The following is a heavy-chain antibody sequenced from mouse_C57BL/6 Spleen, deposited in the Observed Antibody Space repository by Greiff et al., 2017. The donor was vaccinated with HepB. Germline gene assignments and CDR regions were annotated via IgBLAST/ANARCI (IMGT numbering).Heavy chain of an antibody. CDR2: ISSGSSTI. Sequence: EVKVEESGGGLVKPGGSLKLSCAASGFTFSDYGMHWVRQAPEKGLEWVAYISSGSSTIYYADTVKGRFTISRDNARNTLFLQMTSLRSEDTAMYYCARGYYDYDSWFAYWGQGTLVTVSA. V-gene: IGHV5-17*01. CDR1: GFTFSDYG. J-gene: IGHJ3*01. D-gene: IGHD2-4*01. CDR3: ARGYYDYDSWFAY.